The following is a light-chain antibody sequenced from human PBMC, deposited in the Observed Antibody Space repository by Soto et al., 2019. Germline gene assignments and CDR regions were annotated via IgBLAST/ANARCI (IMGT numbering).Light chain of an antibody. CDR1: QSVSSN. CDR3: QQYNNWPPDRT. V-gene: IGKV3-15*01. CDR2: GAS. J-gene: IGKJ1*01. Sequence: EIVMTQSPATLSVSPGERATLSCRASQSVSSNLAWYQQKPGQAPRLLIYGASTRATGIPARLSGSGSGTEFTLTISSLQSEDFAMYFCQQYNNWPPDRTFGQGTKVEIK.